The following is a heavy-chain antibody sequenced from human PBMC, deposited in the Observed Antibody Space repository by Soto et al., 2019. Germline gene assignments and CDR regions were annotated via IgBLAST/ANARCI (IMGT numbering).Heavy chain of an antibody. CDR2: ISYDGSNK. CDR1: GFTFSSFG. V-gene: IGHV3-30*18. J-gene: IGHJ5*02. CDR3: AKTAGYDYVWGSSGLDP. D-gene: IGHD3-16*01. Sequence: GGSLRLSCASSGFTFSSFGMHWVRQAPGKGLEWVAVISYDGSNKYYADSVKGRFTISRDDSKNTLYLQMNSLRAEDTDVYYCAKTAGYDYVWGSSGLDPWGQGT.